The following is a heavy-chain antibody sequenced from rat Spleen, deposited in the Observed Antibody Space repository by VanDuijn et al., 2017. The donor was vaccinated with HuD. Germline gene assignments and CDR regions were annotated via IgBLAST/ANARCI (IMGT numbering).Heavy chain of an antibody. J-gene: IGHJ2*01. Sequence: EVQLVESGGGLVQPGRSLKLSCAASGFTFSDHYVAWVRQAPMKGLEWVASINYDGSSTFYRDSVRDRFTISRDDEKSTLYLQMDSLRSEDTATYYCTRGTYFRHWGQGVMVTVSS. D-gene: IGHD4-6*01. CDR3: TRGTYFRH. CDR2: INYDGSST. CDR1: GFTFSDHY. V-gene: IGHV5-7*01.